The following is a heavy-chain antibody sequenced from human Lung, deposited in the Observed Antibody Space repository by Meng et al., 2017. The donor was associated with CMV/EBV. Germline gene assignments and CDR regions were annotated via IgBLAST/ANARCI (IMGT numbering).Heavy chain of an antibody. Sequence: ESLKISCAASGFTFSSYAMSWVRQAPGKGLEWVSFIYSGDSSTSYADSVKGRFTISRDNSKNTLYLQMNSLRAEDTAVYYCAKVRSGWYYDYWGQGTLVTVSS. CDR2: IYSGDSST. J-gene: IGHJ4*02. D-gene: IGHD6-19*01. V-gene: IGHV3-23*03. CDR3: AKVRSGWYYDY. CDR1: GFTFSSYA.